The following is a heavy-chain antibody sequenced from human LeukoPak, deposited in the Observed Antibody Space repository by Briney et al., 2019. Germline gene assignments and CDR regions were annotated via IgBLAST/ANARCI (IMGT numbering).Heavy chain of an antibody. J-gene: IGHJ4*02. V-gene: IGHV3-23*01. Sequence: PGGSLRLSCAASGFTFSSYAMSWVRQAPGKGLEWVSAISGSGGSTYYADPVKGRFTISRDNSKNTLYLQMNSLRAEDTAVYYCANGVYNLLYGDSYYFDYWGQGTLVTVSS. CDR3: ANGVYNLLYGDSYYFDY. CDR2: ISGSGGST. D-gene: IGHD4-17*01. CDR1: GFTFSSYA.